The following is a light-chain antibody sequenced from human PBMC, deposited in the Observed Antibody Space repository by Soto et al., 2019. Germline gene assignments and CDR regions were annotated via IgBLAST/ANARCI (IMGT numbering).Light chain of an antibody. CDR1: SSNIGSNT. CDR2: CNN. V-gene: IGLV1-44*01. CDR3: AAWDESLDGPV. Sequence: QSVLTQPPSASGAPGQRVTISCSGSSSNIGSNTVNWYQQFPGTAPRVLMYCNNQRPSGVPDRFSGSKSGTSVFLAISGLQSDDEADYYCAAWDESLDGPVFGGGTKLTVL. J-gene: IGLJ3*02.